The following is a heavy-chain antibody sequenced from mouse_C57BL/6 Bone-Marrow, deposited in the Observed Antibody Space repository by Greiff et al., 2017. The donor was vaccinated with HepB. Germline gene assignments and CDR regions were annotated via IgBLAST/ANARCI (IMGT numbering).Heavy chain of an antibody. Sequence: EVMLVESGAELVRPGASVKLSCTASGFNIKDDYMHWVKQRPEQGLEWIGWIDPENGDTEYASKFQGKATITADTSSNTAYLKLSSLTSEDTAVYYCTTSRQLRLRAMDYWGQGTSVTVSS. CDR1: GFNIKDDY. CDR3: TTSRQLRLRAMDY. CDR2: IDPENGDT. D-gene: IGHD3-2*02. V-gene: IGHV14-4*01. J-gene: IGHJ4*01.